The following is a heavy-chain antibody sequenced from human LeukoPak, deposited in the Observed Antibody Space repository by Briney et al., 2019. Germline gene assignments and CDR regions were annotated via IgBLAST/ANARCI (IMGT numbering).Heavy chain of an antibody. CDR1: GCTFSSYS. J-gene: IGHJ4*02. CDR2: IRFDGSNK. V-gene: IGHV3-30*02. Sequence: GGSLRLSCAASGCTFSSYSMSWVRQAPGKGLEWVAFIRFDGSNKYYADSVKGRFTISRDNSKNTLYLQMNTLRAEDTAVYYCAGDSDYWGQGTLVTVSS. CDR3: AGDSDY.